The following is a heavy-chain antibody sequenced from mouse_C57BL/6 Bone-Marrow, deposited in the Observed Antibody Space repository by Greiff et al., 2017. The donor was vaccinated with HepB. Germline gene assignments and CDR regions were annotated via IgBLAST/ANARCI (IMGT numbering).Heavy chain of an antibody. V-gene: IGHV1-69*01. CDR1: GYTFTSYW. Sequence: QVQLQQPGAELVMPGASVKLSCTASGYTFTSYWMHWVKQRPGQGLEWIGEIDPSDSYTNYNQKFKGKSTLTVDKSSSTAYMQLSSLTSEDSAVYYCASSIYDGYYVLSAWFAYWGQGTLVTVSA. J-gene: IGHJ3*01. CDR3: ASSIYDGYYVLSAWFAY. CDR2: IDPSDSYT. D-gene: IGHD2-3*01.